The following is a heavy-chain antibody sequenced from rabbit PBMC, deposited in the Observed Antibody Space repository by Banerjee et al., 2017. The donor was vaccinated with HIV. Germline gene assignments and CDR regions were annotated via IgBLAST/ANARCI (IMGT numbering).Heavy chain of an antibody. D-gene: IGHD6-1*01. CDR1: GFSFSSGYD. V-gene: IGHV1S40*01. CDR2: IYTSSGGIT. CDR3: ARSPPIYDGYAPYYFNL. Sequence: QSLEESGGGLVQPGASLALTCKASGFSFSSGYDMCWVRQAPGKGLEWIARIYTSSGGITDYASWAKGRFTISKTSSTTVTLQMTSLTAADTATYFCARSPPIYDGYAPYYFNLWGQGTLVTVS. J-gene: IGHJ4*01.